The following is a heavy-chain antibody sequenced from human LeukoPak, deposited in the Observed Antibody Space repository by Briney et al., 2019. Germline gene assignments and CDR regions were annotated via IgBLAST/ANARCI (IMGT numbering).Heavy chain of an antibody. CDR3: AKDRSVSYYYDSSGYSFDY. J-gene: IGHJ4*02. Sequence: GGSLRLSCAASGFTFSSYAMSWVRQAPGKGLKWVSAISGSGGSTYYADSVKGRFTISRGNSKNPLYLQMNSLRAEDTAVYYCAKDRSVSYYYDSSGYSFDYWGQGTLVTVSS. V-gene: IGHV3-23*01. CDR1: GFTFSSYA. CDR2: ISGSGGST. D-gene: IGHD3-22*01.